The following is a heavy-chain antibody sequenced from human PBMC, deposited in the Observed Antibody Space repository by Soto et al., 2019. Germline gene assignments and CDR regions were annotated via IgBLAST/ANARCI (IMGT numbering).Heavy chain of an antibody. D-gene: IGHD4-17*01. CDR2: IKQDGSEK. CDR1: GFTFSSYW. V-gene: IGHV3-7*03. J-gene: IGHJ6*02. CDR3: ARDSRTVTSYYYYYGMDV. Sequence: SLRLSCAASGFTFSSYWMSWVRQAPGKGLEWVANIKQDGSEKYYVDSVKGRFTISRDNAKNSLYLQMNSLRAEDTAVYYCARDSRTVTSYYYYYGMDVWGQGTTVTVSS.